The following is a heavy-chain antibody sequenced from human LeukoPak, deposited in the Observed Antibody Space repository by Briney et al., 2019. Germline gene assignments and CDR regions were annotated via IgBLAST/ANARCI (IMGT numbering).Heavy chain of an antibody. CDR2: MNPNSGNT. CDR1: GYTFTSYD. Sequence: ASVTVSFKASGYTFTSYDINWVRQAAGQGLEWMGWMNPNSGNTGYAQKFQGRVTMTRNTSISTAYMELSSLRSEDTAVYYCARAYGGSSWYGYWGQGTLVTVSS. J-gene: IGHJ4*02. V-gene: IGHV1-8*01. D-gene: IGHD6-13*01. CDR3: ARAYGGSSWYGY.